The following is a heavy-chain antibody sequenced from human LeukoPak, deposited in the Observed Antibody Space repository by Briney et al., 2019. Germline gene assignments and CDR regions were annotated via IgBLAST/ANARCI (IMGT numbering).Heavy chain of an antibody. V-gene: IGHV3-9*01. D-gene: IGHD2-2*01. Sequence: PGGSLRLSCAASGFTFDDYAMHWVRQAPGKGLEWVSGISWNSGSIGYVDSVKGRFTISRDNAKNSLFLQMNSLRPEDTALYYCAKDIRGSTSWYGLDYWGQGTLVTVSS. CDR2: ISWNSGSI. CDR3: AKDIRGSTSWYGLDY. J-gene: IGHJ4*02. CDR1: GFTFDDYA.